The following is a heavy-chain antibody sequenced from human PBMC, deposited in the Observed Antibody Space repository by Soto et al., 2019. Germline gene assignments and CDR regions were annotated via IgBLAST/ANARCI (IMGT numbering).Heavy chain of an antibody. Sequence: QVQLQESGPGLVKPSGTLSLTCAVSGGSISSTDWWTWVRQPPGKGLEWIAEISHSGNTNYNPSLESRVTMSLDNSKNQFSLKLTSVTAADTAVYYCATQTKPFTWLYWGQGTLVTVSS. V-gene: IGHV4-4*02. CDR2: ISHSGNT. CDR3: ATQTKPFTWLY. J-gene: IGHJ4*02. CDR1: GGSISSTDW. D-gene: IGHD2-8*01.